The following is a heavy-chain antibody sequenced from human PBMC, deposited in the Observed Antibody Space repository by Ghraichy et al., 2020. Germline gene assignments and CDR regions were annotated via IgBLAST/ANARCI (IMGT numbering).Heavy chain of an antibody. CDR2: IYYSGST. Sequence: SQTLSLTCTVSGGSISSYYWSWIRQPPGKGLEWIGYIYYSGSTNYNPSLKSRVTISVDTSKNQFSLKLSSVTAADTAVYYCARESPFGYFDLWGRGTLVSVSS. CDR1: GGSISSYY. D-gene: IGHD2/OR15-2a*01. V-gene: IGHV4-59*01. CDR3: ARESPFGYFDL. J-gene: IGHJ2*01.